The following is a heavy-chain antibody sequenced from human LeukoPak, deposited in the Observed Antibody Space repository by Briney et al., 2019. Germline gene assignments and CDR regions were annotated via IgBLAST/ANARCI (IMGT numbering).Heavy chain of an antibody. J-gene: IGHJ4*02. CDR3: AKLVVPRDY. V-gene: IGHV3-48*02. CDR2: ITADSGTT. CDR1: GFTVSSNY. D-gene: IGHD3-22*01. Sequence: GGSLRLSCAASGFTVSSNYMSWVRQAPGKGLEWVSYITADSGTTYYADSVKGRFTISRDNAKNSLYLQMNSLRDEDTAVYYCAKLVVPRDYWGQGTLVTVSS.